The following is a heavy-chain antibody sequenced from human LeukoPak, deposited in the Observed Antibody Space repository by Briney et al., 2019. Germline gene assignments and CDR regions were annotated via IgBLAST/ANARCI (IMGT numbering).Heavy chain of an antibody. CDR1: GFSFSSYG. CDR2: IWYDGSNK. J-gene: IGHJ4*02. CDR3: ASHGGL. Sequence: GGSLRLSCAASGFSFSSYGMHWVRQAPGKGREWVADIWYDGSNKNYADSVKGRFTISRVNSKNMLYLQMNSLRVEDTALYYCASHGGLWGQGTLVTVSA. V-gene: IGHV3-33*01. D-gene: IGHD5-12*01.